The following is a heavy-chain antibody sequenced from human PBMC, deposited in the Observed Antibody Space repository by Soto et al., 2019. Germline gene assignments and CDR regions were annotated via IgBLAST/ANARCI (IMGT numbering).Heavy chain of an antibody. D-gene: IGHD2-21*02. J-gene: IGHJ4*02. CDR2: ISYDGSNK. V-gene: IGHV3-30-3*01. Sequence: GGSLRLSCAASGFTFSSYAMHWVRQAPGKGLEWVAVISYDGSNKYYADSVKGRFTISRDNSKNTLYLQMNSLRAEDTAVYYCARVAGHIVVVTAIELDYWGQGTLVTVSS. CDR1: GFTFSSYA. CDR3: ARVAGHIVVVTAIELDY.